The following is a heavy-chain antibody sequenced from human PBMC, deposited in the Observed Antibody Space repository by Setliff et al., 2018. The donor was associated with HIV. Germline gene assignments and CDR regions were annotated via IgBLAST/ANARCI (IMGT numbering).Heavy chain of an antibody. J-gene: IGHJ5*02. CDR3: ARRWGIRGYSS. Sequence: PSETLSLTCTVSGGSISTSNWWGWIRQTPGKGLEWIGYINHSGSTNYNPSLKSRVTISVDTSKNQFSLKLYSVTAADTSVYYCARRWGIRGYSSWGQGTLVTVSS. CDR1: GGSISTSNW. V-gene: IGHV4-28*01. CDR2: INHSGST. D-gene: IGHD5-18*01.